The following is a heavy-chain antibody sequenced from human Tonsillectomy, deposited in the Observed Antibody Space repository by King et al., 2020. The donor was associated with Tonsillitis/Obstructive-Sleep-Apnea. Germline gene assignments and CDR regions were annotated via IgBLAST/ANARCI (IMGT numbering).Heavy chain of an antibody. CDR1: GGSISSGGYY. D-gene: IGHD3-3*01. J-gene: IGHJ4*02. CDR3: ARAGGLRFLEWPPSTSYFDY. V-gene: IGHV4-31*03. Sequence: QLQESGPGLVKPSQTLSLTCTVSGGSISSGGYYWSWIRQHPGQGLEWIGYIYYSGSTYYNPSLKSRVTISVDTSKNQFSLKLSSVTAADTAVYYCARAGGLRFLEWPPSTSYFDYWGQGTLVTVSS. CDR2: IYYSGST.